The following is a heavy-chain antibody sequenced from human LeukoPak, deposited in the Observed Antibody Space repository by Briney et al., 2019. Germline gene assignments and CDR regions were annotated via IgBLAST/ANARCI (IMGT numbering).Heavy chain of an antibody. J-gene: IGHJ4*02. CDR3: AENPLPNYGGNLREQYYFDY. CDR1: GFTFSSYG. Sequence: GGSLRLSCAASGFTFSSYGMHWVRQVPGKGLEWVAVIWYDGSNKYYADSVKGRFTISRDNSKNTLYLQMNSLRAEDTAVYYCAENPLPNYGGNLREQYYFDYWGQGTLVAVSS. D-gene: IGHD4-23*01. CDR2: IWYDGSNK. V-gene: IGHV3-33*06.